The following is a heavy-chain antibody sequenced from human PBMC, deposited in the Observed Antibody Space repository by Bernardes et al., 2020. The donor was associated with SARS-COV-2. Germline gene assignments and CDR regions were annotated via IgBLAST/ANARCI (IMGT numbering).Heavy chain of an antibody. V-gene: IGHV6-1*01. D-gene: IGHD3-10*01. J-gene: IGHJ4*02. CDR2: TYYRSKWYN. Sequence: SQTLSLTCAISGDSVSSNSAAWNWIRQSPSRGLEWLGRTYYRSKWYNDYAVSVKSRITINPDTSKNQFSLQLNSVTPEDTAVYYCARDLSGTMVRGVIYPYYFDYWGQGTLVTVSS. CDR3: ARDLSGTMVRGVIYPYYFDY. CDR1: GDSVSSNSAA.